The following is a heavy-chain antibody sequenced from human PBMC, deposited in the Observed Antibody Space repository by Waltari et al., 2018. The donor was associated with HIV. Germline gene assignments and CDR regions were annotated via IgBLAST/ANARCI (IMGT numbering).Heavy chain of an antibody. CDR2: INPVSGGT. J-gene: IGHJ3*01. CDR3: AKTYYGPTSYYNVGAFDV. CDR1: GYNFNSFY. Sequence: VQLVQSGAQVKEPGDSVKVSCRASGYNFNSFYLHWVRQAPGQGLQWVGFINPVSGGTNYAQKFRGRVTLTRDTSIDTSFMELTGLGSDDTAVYYCAKTYYGPTSYYNVGAFDVGGQGTMVSVSS. D-gene: IGHD3-10*01. V-gene: IGHV1-2*02.